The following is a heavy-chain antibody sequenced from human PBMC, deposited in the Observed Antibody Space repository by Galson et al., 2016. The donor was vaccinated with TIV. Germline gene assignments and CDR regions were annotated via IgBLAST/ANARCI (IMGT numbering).Heavy chain of an antibody. CDR1: GGSISSSSHY. Sequence: LSLTCTVSGGSISSSSHYWGWIRQTPGKGLEWIGSIYSSGSTHYNPSLKSRVIISVDTSKNQFSLRLSSVTAADTATYYCARHWSGYYTPGYYYYGMDVWGQGTTVTVSS. CDR3: ARHWSGYYTPGYYYYGMDV. J-gene: IGHJ6*02. D-gene: IGHD3-3*01. CDR2: IYSSGST. V-gene: IGHV4-39*01.